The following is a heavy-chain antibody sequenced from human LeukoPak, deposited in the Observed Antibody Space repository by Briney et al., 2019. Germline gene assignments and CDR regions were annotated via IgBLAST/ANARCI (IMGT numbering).Heavy chain of an antibody. V-gene: IGHV4-34*01. J-gene: IGHJ5*02. CDR2: INHSGST. Sequence: SETLSLTCAVYGGSFSGYYWSWIRQPPGKGLEWIGEINHSGSTNYNPSLKSRVTISVDTSKNQFSLQLNSVTPEDTAVYYCARESQQWLVLRWFDPWGQGTLVTVSS. CDR1: GGSFSGYY. D-gene: IGHD6-19*01. CDR3: ARESQQWLVLRWFDP.